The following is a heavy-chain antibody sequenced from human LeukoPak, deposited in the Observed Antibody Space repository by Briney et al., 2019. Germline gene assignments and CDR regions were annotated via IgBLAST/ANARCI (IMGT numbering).Heavy chain of an antibody. CDR2: FYHSGST. CDR1: GYSISSGYY. CDR3: ARSSWSLFDY. D-gene: IGHD1-26*01. V-gene: IGHV4-38-2*02. Sequence: SETLSLTCTVSGYSISSGYYWGWIRQPPGKGLEWIGNFYHSGSTYYNPSLKSRVTISVDTSKNQFSLKLSSVTAADTAVYYCARSSWSLFDYWGQGTLVTVSS. J-gene: IGHJ4*02.